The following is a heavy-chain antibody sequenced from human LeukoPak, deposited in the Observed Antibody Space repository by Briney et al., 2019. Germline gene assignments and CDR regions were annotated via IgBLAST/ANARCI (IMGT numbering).Heavy chain of an antibody. CDR1: GFIFSSYA. V-gene: IGHV3-23*01. CDR3: AKEDCGGDCYGGVYY. D-gene: IGHD2-21*01. J-gene: IGHJ4*02. CDR2: IDSRGRNI. Sequence: GGSLRLSCAASGFIFSSYAMSWVRQAPGKGLEWVSSIDSRGRNIYYADSVKGRFTISRDNSKNTLYLQMNSLGAEDTAAYYCAKEDCGGDCYGGVYYWGQGTLVTVSS.